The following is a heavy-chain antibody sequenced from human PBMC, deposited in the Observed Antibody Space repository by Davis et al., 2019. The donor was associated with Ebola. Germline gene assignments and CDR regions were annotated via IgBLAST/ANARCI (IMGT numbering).Heavy chain of an antibody. V-gene: IGHV3-15*01. Sequence: GGSLRLSCAASGFTFSNAWMSWVRQAPGKGLEWVGRIKSKTDGGTTDYAAPVKGRFTISRDDSKNTLYLQMNSLKTEDTAVYYCARARTYGSGSYYYDYWGQGTLVTVSS. D-gene: IGHD3-10*01. CDR1: GFTFSNAW. CDR3: ARARTYGSGSYYYDY. J-gene: IGHJ4*02. CDR2: IKSKTDGGTT.